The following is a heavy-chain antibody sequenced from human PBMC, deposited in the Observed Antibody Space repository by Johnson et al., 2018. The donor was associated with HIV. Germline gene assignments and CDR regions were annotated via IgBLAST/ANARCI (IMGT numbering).Heavy chain of an antibody. CDR3: ARATYYYDSSGYLGDAFDI. D-gene: IGHD3-22*01. CDR2: INWNGGST. CDR1: GFTFDDHG. V-gene: IGHV3-20*04. Sequence: MQVVESGGGVVRPGGSLRLSCAASGFTFDDHGMSWVRQAPGKGLDWVSGINWNGGSTGYADSVKGRFTISRDNAKNSLYLQMNSLRAEDTALYYCARATYYYDSSGYLGDAFDIWGQGTMVTVSS. J-gene: IGHJ3*02.